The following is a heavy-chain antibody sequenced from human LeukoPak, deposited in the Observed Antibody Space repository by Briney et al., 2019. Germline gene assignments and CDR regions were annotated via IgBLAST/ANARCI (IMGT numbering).Heavy chain of an antibody. J-gene: IGHJ4*02. V-gene: IGHV4-39*07. CDR3: ARRPWWTGRPVDY. Sequence: SETLSLTCTVSGGSISSSSYYWGWIRQPPGKGLEWIGSIYYSGSTYYNPSLKSRVTISVDTSKNQFSLKLSSVTAADTAVYYCARRPWWTGRPVDYWGQGTLVTVSS. D-gene: IGHD3/OR15-3a*01. CDR2: IYYSGST. CDR1: GGSISSSSYY.